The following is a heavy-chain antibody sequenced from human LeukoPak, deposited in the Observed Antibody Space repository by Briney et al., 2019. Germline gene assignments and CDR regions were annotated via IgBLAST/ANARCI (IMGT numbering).Heavy chain of an antibody. CDR1: GFTGSSNY. V-gene: IGHV3-53*01. CDR2: IYSGGST. CDR3: ARDQVTMVQGVIGYYYYYYYMDV. Sequence: GGSLRLSCAASGFTGSSNYMSWLRQAPWKGLEWVSVIYSGGSTYYADSVKGRFTISRDNSKNTLYLQMNSLRAEDTAVYYCARDQVTMVQGVIGYYYYYYYMDVWGKGTTVTVSS. D-gene: IGHD3-10*01. J-gene: IGHJ6*03.